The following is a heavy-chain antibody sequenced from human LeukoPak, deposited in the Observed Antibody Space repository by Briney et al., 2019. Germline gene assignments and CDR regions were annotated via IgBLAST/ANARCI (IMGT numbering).Heavy chain of an antibody. CDR3: ARSGSYYDSSGYYFDY. CDR1: GFTFSTNW. J-gene: IGHJ4*02. CDR2: IKHVGSEK. D-gene: IGHD3-22*01. V-gene: IGHV3-7*01. Sequence: GGSLRLSCAASGFTFSTNWMSWVRQAPGKGLEWVANIKHVGSEKYYVDSVKGRFTISRDNARNSLYLQMNSLRAEDTAVYYCARSGSYYDSSGYYFDYWGQGALVTVSS.